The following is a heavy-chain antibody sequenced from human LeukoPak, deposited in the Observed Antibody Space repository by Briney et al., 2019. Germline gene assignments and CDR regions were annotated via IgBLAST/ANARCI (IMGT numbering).Heavy chain of an antibody. V-gene: IGHV4-34*01. Sequence: PSETLSLTCAVYGVSFSGYYWSWLRQPPGKGLEWIGEINHSGSTNYNPSLKSRVTISVDTSKNQFSLKLSSVTAADTAVYYCAREYSNWYFDYWGQGTLVTVSS. CDR3: AREYSNWYFDY. CDR2: INHSGST. CDR1: GVSFSGYY. J-gene: IGHJ4*02. D-gene: IGHD4-11*01.